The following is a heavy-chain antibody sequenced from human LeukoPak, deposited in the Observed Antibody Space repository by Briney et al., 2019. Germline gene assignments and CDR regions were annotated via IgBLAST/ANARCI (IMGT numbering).Heavy chain of an antibody. D-gene: IGHD3-22*01. CDR2: IYPGDSDT. CDR1: GYSFTTYW. J-gene: IGHJ4*02. Sequence: PGESLKISCMGSGYSFTTYWIGWVRHMPGKGLEWMGVIYPGDSDTRYSTSFQGPVTISADKSISTAYLQWSSLKASDTAMYYCARRRSGYYFDYWGQGTLVTVSS. V-gene: IGHV5-51*01. CDR3: ARRRSGYYFDY.